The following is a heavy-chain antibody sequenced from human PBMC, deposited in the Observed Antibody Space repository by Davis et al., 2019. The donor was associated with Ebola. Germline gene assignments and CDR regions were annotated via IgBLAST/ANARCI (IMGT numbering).Heavy chain of an antibody. CDR1: GGTFSSYA. CDR2: IIPIFGPA. D-gene: IGHD3-10*01. Sequence: SVKVSCKASGGTFSSYAISWVRQAPGQGLEWMGGIIPIFGPANYAPKFQGRVTITADESTSTAYMELSSLRSEDTAVYYCARDRGAYYYGSEGYRYYYYYMDVWGKGTTVTVSS. J-gene: IGHJ6*03. CDR3: ARDRGAYYYGSEGYRYYYYYMDV. V-gene: IGHV1-69*13.